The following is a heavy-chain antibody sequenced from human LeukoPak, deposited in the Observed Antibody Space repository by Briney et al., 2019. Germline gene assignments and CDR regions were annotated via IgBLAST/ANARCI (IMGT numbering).Heavy chain of an antibody. CDR3: ARHLTGGYTFDV. J-gene: IGHJ3*01. CDR1: GFTFSTYW. Sequence: GGCLRLSCAAPGFTFSTYWMSAVRQTPGKGLEWMAHIKQEGTEKYCVDSVEGRFTSSRDNARNTVYLQMNSQRAEDTAVYYCARHLTGGYTFDVWGQGTLVSVSS. D-gene: IGHD3-10*01. CDR2: IKQEGTEK. V-gene: IGHV3-7*04.